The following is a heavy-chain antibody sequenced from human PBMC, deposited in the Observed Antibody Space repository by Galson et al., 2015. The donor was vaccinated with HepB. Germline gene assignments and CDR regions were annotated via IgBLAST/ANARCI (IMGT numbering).Heavy chain of an antibody. CDR1: GYTFTTYA. CDR3: ARDRLGKFEL. V-gene: IGHV7-4-1*02. D-gene: IGHD1-14*01. Sequence: SVKVSCKASGYTFTTYAVHWVWQAPGQGLEWLGWINTNTAKPTYAQGFTGRFIFSLDTSVSTAYLQISSLKAEDTAVYYCARDRLGKFELWGQGILVTVSS. CDR2: INTNTAKP. J-gene: IGHJ4*02.